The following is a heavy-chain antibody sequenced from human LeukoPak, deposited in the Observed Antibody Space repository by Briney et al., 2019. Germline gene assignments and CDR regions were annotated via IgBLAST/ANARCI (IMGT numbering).Heavy chain of an antibody. CDR3: ARSITIFGVVIMAWFDP. J-gene: IGHJ5*02. V-gene: IGHV5-51*01. D-gene: IGHD3-3*01. CDR1: GYSFTSYW. CDR2: IYPGDSDT. Sequence: GESLKISCKGSGYSFTSYWIGWVRQMPGKGLEWMGIIYPGDSDTRYSPSFQGQVTISADKSISTAYLQWGSLKASDTAMYYCARSITIFGVVIMAWFDPWGQGSLVTVSS.